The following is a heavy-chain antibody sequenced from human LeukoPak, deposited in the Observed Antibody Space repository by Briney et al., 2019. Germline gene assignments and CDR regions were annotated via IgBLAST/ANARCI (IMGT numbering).Heavy chain of an antibody. Sequence: GGSLRLSCAASGFTFDDYAMHWVRQAPGKGLEWVSGISWNSGSIAYADSVKGRFTISRDNAKNSLYLQMNSLRAEDMALYYCARSMIAVAARDYWGQGTLVTVSS. D-gene: IGHD6-19*01. CDR2: ISWNSGSI. V-gene: IGHV3-9*03. CDR1: GFTFDDYA. J-gene: IGHJ4*02. CDR3: ARSMIAVAARDY.